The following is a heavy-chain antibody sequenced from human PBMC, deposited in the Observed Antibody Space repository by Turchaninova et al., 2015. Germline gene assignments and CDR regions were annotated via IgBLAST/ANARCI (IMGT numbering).Heavy chain of an antibody. CDR1: GGAISSTRYY. CDR3: ARDRTATTLTSDAFDI. V-gene: IGHV4-39*07. D-gene: IGHD1-7*01. J-gene: IGHJ3*02. Sequence: QLQLQESGPGLVKPSETLSLTCAVSGGAISSTRYYWGWIRQPPGKGLEWIGNIYYSGSAFYNPSLESRVTISIDTSKNQFSLKLSSVTAADTAMYYCARDRTATTLTSDAFDIWGPGTLITVSS. CDR2: IYYSGSA.